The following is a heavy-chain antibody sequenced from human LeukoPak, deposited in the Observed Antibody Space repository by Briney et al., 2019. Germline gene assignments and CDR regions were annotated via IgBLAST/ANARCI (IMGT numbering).Heavy chain of an antibody. V-gene: IGHV3-21*01. Sequence: GGSLRLSCAASGFTFSSYSINWVRQAPGKGLEWVSSISVGSTYIYYADSVKGRFTISRDNAKNSLYLQMNSLRAEDTAVYYCARIGVTGEYCSSINCSSDAFDIRGQGTMVTVSS. CDR1: GFTFSSYS. J-gene: IGHJ3*02. CDR2: ISVGSTYI. D-gene: IGHD2-2*01. CDR3: ARIGVTGEYCSSINCSSDAFDI.